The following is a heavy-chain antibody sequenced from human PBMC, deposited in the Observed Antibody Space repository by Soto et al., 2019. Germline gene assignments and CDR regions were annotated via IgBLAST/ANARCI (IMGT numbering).Heavy chain of an antibody. J-gene: IGHJ4*02. Sequence: GGPLRLSCTASGFTFGDYIMTWFRQAPGKGLEWVGLIRSKVYGETTEYAASVKGRFTISRDDSKSIAYLQMNSLKTEDTAVYYCTRVYDSSDYYFRHFDYWGQGTLVTVS. CDR1: GFTFGDYI. D-gene: IGHD3-22*01. CDR2: IRSKVYGETT. V-gene: IGHV3-49*03. CDR3: TRVYDSSDYYFRHFDY.